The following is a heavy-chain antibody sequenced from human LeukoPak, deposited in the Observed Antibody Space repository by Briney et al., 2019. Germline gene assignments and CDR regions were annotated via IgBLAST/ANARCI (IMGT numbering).Heavy chain of an antibody. CDR2: INPNGGGT. CDR1: GYTFIAHY. D-gene: IGHD5-18*01. J-gene: IGHJ4*02. V-gene: IGHV1-2*02. CDR3: ARDFEFRGHTYGSFDF. Sequence: ASVKVSCKTSGYTFIAHYIHWVRQAPGQGLEWMGWINPNGGGTKYAQKFQGRVTMTRDTSSSTVYVELSRLRSDDTAVYYCARDFEFRGHTYGSFDFWARELWSPSPQ.